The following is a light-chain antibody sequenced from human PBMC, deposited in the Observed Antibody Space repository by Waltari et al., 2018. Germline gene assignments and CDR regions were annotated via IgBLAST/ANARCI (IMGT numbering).Light chain of an antibody. CDR2: DKR. CDR3: GTWDTSLSAWV. J-gene: IGLJ3*02. Sequence: QSVLTQAPSVSAAPGQKVTISCAGSSSNIGNKYVSWYQQFPGTAPKLLIYDKRKRPSGIPDRFSASKSGTSAALGITGLQTGDEANYYCGTWDTSLSAWVFGGGTKLTVL. CDR1: SSNIGNKY. V-gene: IGLV1-51*01.